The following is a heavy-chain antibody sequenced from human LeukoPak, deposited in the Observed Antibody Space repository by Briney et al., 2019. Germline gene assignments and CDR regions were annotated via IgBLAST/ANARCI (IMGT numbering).Heavy chain of an antibody. CDR2: ISSSSSYI. J-gene: IGHJ3*02. CDR1: GFTFSSYS. D-gene: IGHD4-17*01. CDR3: ARENSYGDYPSGDAFDN. Sequence: PGGSLRLSCAASGFTFSSYSMNWVRQAPGKGLEWVSSISSSSSYIYYADSVKGRFTISRDNAKNSLYLQMNSLRAEDTAVYFCARENSYGDYPSGDAFDNWGQGTMVTVSS. V-gene: IGHV3-21*01.